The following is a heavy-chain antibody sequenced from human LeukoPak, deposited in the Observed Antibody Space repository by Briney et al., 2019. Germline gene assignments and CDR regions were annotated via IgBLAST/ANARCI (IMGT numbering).Heavy chain of an antibody. CDR3: ARDSGRDGYNFRDFGY. D-gene: IGHD5-24*01. CDR1: GFTFSSYS. V-gene: IGHV3-21*01. Sequence: GGSLRLSCAASGFTFSSYSVNWVRQAPGKGLEWVSFISSSSSYIYYADSVKGRFTISRDNAKNSLYLQMNSLRAEDTAVYYCARDSGRDGYNFRDFGYWGQGTLVTVSS. J-gene: IGHJ4*02. CDR2: ISSSSSYI.